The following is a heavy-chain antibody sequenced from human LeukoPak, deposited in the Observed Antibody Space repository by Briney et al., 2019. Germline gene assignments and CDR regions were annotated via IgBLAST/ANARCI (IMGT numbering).Heavy chain of an antibody. CDR1: GFAFGSEA. J-gene: IGHJ4*02. CDR3: ARESAADHFDY. Sequence: GGSLRLSCAVSGFAFGSEAMSWVRQSPARGLEWVASISPGGGTTYYADSVKGRFTISRDNSKNTLYFQLNSLRAEDTAVYYCARESAADHFDYWGQGTLVTVSS. V-gene: IGHV3-23*01. D-gene: IGHD6-13*01. CDR2: ISPGGGTT.